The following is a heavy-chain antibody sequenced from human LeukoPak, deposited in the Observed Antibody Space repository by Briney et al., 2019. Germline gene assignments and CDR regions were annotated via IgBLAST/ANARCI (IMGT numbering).Heavy chain of an antibody. Sequence: GRSLRLSCAASGFTFSTYVMHWVRQAPGKGLEWVSGISWNSGSIGYADSVKGRFTISRDNAKNSLYLQMNSLRAEDTALYYCAKGYYYGSGSPYYYYGMDVWGQGTTVTVSS. CDR2: ISWNSGSI. CDR1: GFTFSTYV. J-gene: IGHJ6*02. D-gene: IGHD3-10*01. V-gene: IGHV3-9*01. CDR3: AKGYYYGSGSPYYYYGMDV.